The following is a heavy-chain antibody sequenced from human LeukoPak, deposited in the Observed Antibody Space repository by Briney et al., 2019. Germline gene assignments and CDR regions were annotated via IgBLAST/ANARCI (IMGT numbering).Heavy chain of an antibody. CDR2: ISGGGGST. CDR3: AKGVYYYDSSGYYYTYYFDY. D-gene: IGHD3-22*01. Sequence: PGGSLRLSCAASGFTFSSYAMSWVRQAPGKGLEWVSAISGGGGSTYYAGSVQGRFTISRDNSKNTLNLQINSLRAEDTAVYYCAKGVYYYDSSGYYYTYYFDYWGQGILVTVSS. CDR1: GFTFSSYA. V-gene: IGHV3-23*01. J-gene: IGHJ4*02.